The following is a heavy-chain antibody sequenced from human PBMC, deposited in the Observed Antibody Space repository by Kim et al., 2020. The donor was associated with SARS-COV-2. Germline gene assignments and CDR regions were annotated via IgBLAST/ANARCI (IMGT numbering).Heavy chain of an antibody. CDR2: ISSSSSTI. D-gene: IGHD4-17*01. J-gene: IGHJ5*02. V-gene: IGHV3-48*01. CDR3: ARETSEEMTTVTTWLNWFDP. CDR1: GFTFSSYS. Sequence: GGSLRLSCAASGFTFSSYSMNWVRQAPGKGLEWVSYISSSSSTIYYADSVKGRFTISRDNAKNSLYLQMNSLRAEDTAVYYCARETSEEMTTVTTWLNWFDPWGQGTLVTVSS.